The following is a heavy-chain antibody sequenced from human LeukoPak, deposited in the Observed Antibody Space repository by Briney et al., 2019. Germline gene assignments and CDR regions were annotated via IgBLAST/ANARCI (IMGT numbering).Heavy chain of an antibody. V-gene: IGHV3-30*02. CDR3: AKDSDYYGSRGMADY. CDR2: IRYDGSNK. J-gene: IGHJ4*02. Sequence: PGGSLRLSCAASGFTFSSYGMHWVRQAPGKGLEWVAFIRYDGSNKYYADSVKGRFTISRDNSKNTLYLQMNSLRAEDTAVYYCAKDSDYYGSRGMADYWGQGTLVTVSS. D-gene: IGHD3-10*01. CDR1: GFTFSSYG.